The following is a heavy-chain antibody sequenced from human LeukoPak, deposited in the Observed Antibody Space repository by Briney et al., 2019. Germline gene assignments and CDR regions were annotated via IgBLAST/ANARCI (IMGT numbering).Heavy chain of an antibody. CDR3: ARGPRLRGGLFDY. CDR2: INHSGST. CDR1: GGSFSGYY. J-gene: IGHJ4*02. V-gene: IGHV4-34*01. Sequence: SETLSLTCAVYGGSFSGYYWSWIRQPPGKGLEWIGEINHSGSTNYNPSLKSRVTMSVDTSKNQFSLKLSSVTAADTAVYYCARGPRLRGGLFDYWGQGTLVTVSS. D-gene: IGHD5-12*01.